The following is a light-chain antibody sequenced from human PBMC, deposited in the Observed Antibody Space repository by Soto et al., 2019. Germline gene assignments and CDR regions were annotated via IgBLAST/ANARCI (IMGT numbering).Light chain of an antibody. CDR3: QSYDSSLRGWV. V-gene: IGLV1-40*01. Sequence: QCVLTQPPSVSGAPGQRVTISCTGSSSNIGANYDVHWYQHLPGTAPRLLISGDSNRPSGVPDRFSGSKSGTSASLGIAGLQAEDEADYYCQSYDSSLRGWVFGGGTKLTVL. CDR2: GDS. J-gene: IGLJ3*02. CDR1: SSNIGANYD.